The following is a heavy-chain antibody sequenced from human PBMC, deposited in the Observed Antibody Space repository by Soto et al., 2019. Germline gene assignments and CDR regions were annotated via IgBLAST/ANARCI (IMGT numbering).Heavy chain of an antibody. V-gene: IGHV3-48*03. CDR1: GFRFSDYE. CDR2: VTYSGSPT. J-gene: IGHJ4*01. CDR3: VRDRSVPVPTSIDF. Sequence: EVKLVESGGGLVQPGGSLRLSCEASGFRFSDYEMNWVRQAPGKGLEWISFVTYSGSPTAYADSVRGRFTISRDNSKNSLYLQMNSLIAEDTAVYYCVRDRSVPVPTSIDFWGHGTLVTVSS. D-gene: IGHD4-17*01.